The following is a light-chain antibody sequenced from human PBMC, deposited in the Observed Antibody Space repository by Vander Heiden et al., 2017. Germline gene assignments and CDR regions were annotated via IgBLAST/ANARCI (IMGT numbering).Light chain of an antibody. CDR2: DTS. Sequence: QAVLTQEPSLTVSPGGTVALTCGSSTGTVTSGHYPYWFQQKPGQAPRTLIYDTSKKHSWTPARFSGSLLGGKAALTLSGAQPEDEAEYYCLLSYSGGWVFGGGTELTGL. CDR3: LLSYSGGWV. V-gene: IGLV7-46*01. CDR1: TGTVTSGHY. J-gene: IGLJ3*02.